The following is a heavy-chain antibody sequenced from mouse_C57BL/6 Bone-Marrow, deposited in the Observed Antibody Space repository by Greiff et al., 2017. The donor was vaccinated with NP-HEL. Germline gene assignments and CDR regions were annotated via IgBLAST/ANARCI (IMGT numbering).Heavy chain of an antibody. CDR1: GYTFTSYG. J-gene: IGHJ3*01. CDR3: ARAGVYSNYVAY. D-gene: IGHD2-5*01. Sequence: LVESGAELARPGASVKLSCKASGYTFTSYGISWVKQRTGQGLEWIGEIYPRSGNTYYNEKFKGKATLTADKSSSTAYMELRSLTSEDSAVYFCARAGVYSNYVAYWGQGTLVTVSA. CDR2: IYPRSGNT. V-gene: IGHV1-81*01.